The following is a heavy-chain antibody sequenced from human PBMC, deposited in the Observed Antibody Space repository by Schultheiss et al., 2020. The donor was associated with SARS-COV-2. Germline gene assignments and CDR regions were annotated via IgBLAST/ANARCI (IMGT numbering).Heavy chain of an antibody. CDR1: GFTFSYYA. J-gene: IGHJ6*02. CDR3: ARGVRQQLAYGMDV. V-gene: IGHV3-30-3*01. CDR2: ISYDGSNK. Sequence: GGSLRLSCVASGFTFSYYAIHWVRQAPGKGLEWVAVISYDGSNKYYADSVKGRFTISRDNSKNTLYLQMNSLRAEDTAVYYCARGVRQQLAYGMDVWGQGTTVTVSS. D-gene: IGHD6-13*01.